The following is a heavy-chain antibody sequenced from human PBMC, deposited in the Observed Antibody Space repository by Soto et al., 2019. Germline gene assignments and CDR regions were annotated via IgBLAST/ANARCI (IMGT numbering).Heavy chain of an antibody. J-gene: IGHJ4*02. Sequence: QVQLVQSGAEVKKPGSSVKVSCKASGGTFSTSSISWVRQAPGQGLEWMGRIIPVFGIANYALKFQGRVTFTADTSTTTAYMALSSLRSDDTAMFYCAIIERGYGEYWGQGTLVTVSS. V-gene: IGHV1-69*02. CDR3: AIIERGYGEY. D-gene: IGHD5-12*01. CDR1: GGTFSTSS. CDR2: IIPVFGIA.